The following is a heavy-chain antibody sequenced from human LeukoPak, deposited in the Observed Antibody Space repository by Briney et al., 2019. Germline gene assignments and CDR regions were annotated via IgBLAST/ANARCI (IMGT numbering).Heavy chain of an antibody. V-gene: IGHV3-23*01. D-gene: IGHD6-13*01. CDR1: EFTFSNYA. CDR2: ITGSGAHT. J-gene: IGHJ4*02. Sequence: PGGSLRLSCAASEFTFSNYAMSWVRQAPGRGLEWVSTITGSGAHTSYADSVKGQFTISRDNARNTLYLQLNSLRADDTAVYYCAKASGYSGPWTFDYWGQGTLVTVSS. CDR3: AKASGYSGPWTFDY.